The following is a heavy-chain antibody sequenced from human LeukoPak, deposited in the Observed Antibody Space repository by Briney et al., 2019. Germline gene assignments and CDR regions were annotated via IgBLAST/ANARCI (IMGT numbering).Heavy chain of an antibody. Sequence: SETLSLTCTVSGGSISNYYWNWVRQPPGKGLEWIGYIYYSGTTNYNPSLKSRVSMSVDTSKNQFSLKLSSVTAADTAVYYCARRYSSSWYPSAFDIWGQGTMVTVSS. CDR1: GGSISNYY. J-gene: IGHJ3*02. CDR3: ARRYSSSWYPSAFDI. V-gene: IGHV4-59*08. CDR2: IYYSGTT. D-gene: IGHD6-13*01.